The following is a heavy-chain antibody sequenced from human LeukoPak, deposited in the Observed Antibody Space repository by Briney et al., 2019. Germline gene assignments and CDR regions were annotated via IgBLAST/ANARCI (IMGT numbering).Heavy chain of an antibody. V-gene: IGHV3-7*01. CDR1: GFTFSSYW. CDR2: IKQDGSEK. D-gene: IGHD3-9*01. Sequence: GGSLRLSCAASGFTFSSYWMSWVRQAPGKGLEWVANIKQDGSEKYYVDSVKGRFTISRDNAKNSLYLQMNSLRAEDTAVYYCAREGDDILTGYSDYWGREPWSPSPQ. CDR3: AREGDDILTGYSDY. J-gene: IGHJ4*02.